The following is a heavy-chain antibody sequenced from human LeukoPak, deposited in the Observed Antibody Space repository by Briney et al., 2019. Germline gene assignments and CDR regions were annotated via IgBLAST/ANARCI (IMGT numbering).Heavy chain of an antibody. CDR2: ISYDGSNK. D-gene: IGHD6-6*01. V-gene: IGHV3-30*01. CDR1: GFTFSSYA. CDR3: ARDLGPYSSSSLGGY. Sequence: GRSLRLSCAASGFTFSSYAMHWVRQAPGKGLEWVAVISYDGSNKYYADSVKGRFTISRDNSKNTLYLQMNSLRAEDTAVYYCARDLGPYSSSSLGGYWGQGTLVTVSS. J-gene: IGHJ4*02.